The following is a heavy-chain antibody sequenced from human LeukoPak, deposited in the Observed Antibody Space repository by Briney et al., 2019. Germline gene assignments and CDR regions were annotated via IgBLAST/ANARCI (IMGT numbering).Heavy chain of an antibody. D-gene: IGHD3-10*01. CDR3: ARDYYGSGSSRYFDY. Sequence: PSETLSLTCTVSGGSISSYYWSWIRQPPGKGLEWIGYIYSSGSTNYNPSLKSRVTISVDTSKNQFSLKLSSVTAADTAVYYCARDYYGSGSSRYFDYWGQGTLVTVSS. CDR1: GGSISSYY. CDR2: IYSSGST. J-gene: IGHJ4*02. V-gene: IGHV4-4*08.